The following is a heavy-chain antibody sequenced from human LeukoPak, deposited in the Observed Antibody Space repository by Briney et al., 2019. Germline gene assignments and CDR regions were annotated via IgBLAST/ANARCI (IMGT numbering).Heavy chain of an antibody. D-gene: IGHD2-2*01. CDR1: GYTFTGYY. CDR2: INPNRDGT. V-gene: IGHV1-2*04. CDR3: ARGRDCSSTSWHLGTNWFDP. Sequence: GASLKVSCKASGYTFTGYYMYSVRQAPGQALAWMGWINPNRDGTNYAQKFQGWVTMTRDTSISTAYMELSRLRSDDTAVYYCARGRDCSSTSWHLGTNWFDPWGQGTLVTVSS. J-gene: IGHJ5*02.